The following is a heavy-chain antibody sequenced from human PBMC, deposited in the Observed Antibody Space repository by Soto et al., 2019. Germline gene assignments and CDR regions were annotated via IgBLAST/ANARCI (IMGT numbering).Heavy chain of an antibody. Sequence: QVQLQESGPGLVKPSQTLSLTCTVSGGSISRGDYYWSWIRQPPGKCLEWIGYIYYSGSTYYNPSLKSRVTISVDTSKNQFSLKLSSVTAADTAVYYCAREYIIVATINGLTQASANWFDPWGQGTLVTVSS. D-gene: IGHD5-12*01. CDR3: AREYIIVATINGLTQASANWFDP. CDR1: GGSISRGDYY. J-gene: IGHJ5*02. V-gene: IGHV4-30-4*01. CDR2: IYYSGST.